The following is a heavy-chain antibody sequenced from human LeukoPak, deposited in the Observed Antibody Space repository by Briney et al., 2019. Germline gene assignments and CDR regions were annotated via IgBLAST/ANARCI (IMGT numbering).Heavy chain of an antibody. V-gene: IGHV3-11*04. CDR2: ISSSGRTI. CDR3: ARAGGTDGSYRYLVDV. CDR1: RFTFSDYY. D-gene: IGHD3-16*02. Sequence: TEGSLRLSCAASRFTFSDYYMSWIRQAPGKGLEWVSYISSSGRTIYYADSVKGRFTISRDNAKNSLYLQMNSLRAEDTAVYYCARAGGTDGSYRYLVDVWAKGPRSPSPQ. J-gene: IGHJ6*04.